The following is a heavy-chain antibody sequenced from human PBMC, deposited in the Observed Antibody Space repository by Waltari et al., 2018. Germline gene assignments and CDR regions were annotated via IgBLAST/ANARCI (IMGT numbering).Heavy chain of an antibody. D-gene: IGHD3-22*01. CDR1: GGSISSSY. CDR2: IYDSGST. Sequence: QVQLQESGPGLVKPSETLSLTCTVSGGSISSSYWSWIRQPPGKGLEWIGYIYDSGSTNHHPSPKSRVTRSVDTSKNQYSLKLSTVTAADTAVHYGAGGGDYDSSGYFDYWGQGTLVTVSS. V-gene: IGHV4-59*13. CDR3: AGGGDYDSSGYFDY. J-gene: IGHJ4*02.